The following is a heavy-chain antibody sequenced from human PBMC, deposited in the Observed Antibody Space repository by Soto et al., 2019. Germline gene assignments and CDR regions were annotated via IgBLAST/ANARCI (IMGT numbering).Heavy chain of an antibody. V-gene: IGHV4-59*08. CDR2: VYYRGST. D-gene: IGHD2-15*01. J-gene: IGHJ6*02. CDR3: AGNPGQTQGNHEPYSSSPGMDV. CDR1: GGSISSYY. Sequence: SETLSLTCTVSGGSISSYYWSWIRQPPGKGLEWIGYVYYRGSTNYNPSLKSRLTISLDTSKNQFSLKLNSVTAADTAVYYGAGNPGQTQGNHEPYSSSPGMDVWGQGTTVTVPS.